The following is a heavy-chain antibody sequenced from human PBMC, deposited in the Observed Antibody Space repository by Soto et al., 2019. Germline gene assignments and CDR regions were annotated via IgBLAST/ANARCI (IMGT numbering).Heavy chain of an antibody. CDR1: GFTFSSYA. V-gene: IGHV3-23*01. J-gene: IGHJ4*02. CDR3: AKELGVATSNAYFDY. Sequence: GGSLRLSCAASGFTFSSYAMSWVRQAPGKGLEWVSAISGSGGITYYADSVKGRFTISRDSSKNTLYLHINSLRADDTAVYYCAKELGVATSNAYFDYWGQGTLVTVSS. D-gene: IGHD5-12*01. CDR2: ISGSGGIT.